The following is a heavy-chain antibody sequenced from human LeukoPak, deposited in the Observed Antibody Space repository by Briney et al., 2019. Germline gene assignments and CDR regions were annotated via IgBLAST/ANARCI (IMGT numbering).Heavy chain of an antibody. D-gene: IGHD3-10*01. Sequence: GASVKVSCKASGYTFTSYGISGVRQAPGQGREGMGWISAYNGNTNYAQKLQGRVTMTTDTSTSTAYMELRSLRSDDTAVYYCPRDRGMVRGLNFDYLGQGTLLTVSS. CDR3: PRDRGMVRGLNFDY. V-gene: IGHV1-18*04. CDR2: ISAYNGNT. CDR1: GYTFTSYG. J-gene: IGHJ4*02.